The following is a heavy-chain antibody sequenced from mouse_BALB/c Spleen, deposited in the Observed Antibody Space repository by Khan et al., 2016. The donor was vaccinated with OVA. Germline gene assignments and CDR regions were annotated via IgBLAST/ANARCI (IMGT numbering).Heavy chain of an antibody. CDR3: ARGSGNSRFAY. J-gene: IGHJ3*01. CDR1: GYTFTDFA. V-gene: IGHV1S137*01. CDR2: INTYYGDA. Sequence: QVQLQQSGAELVRPGVSVKISCKGSGYTFTDFAMHWVKQSHAKSLEWIGVINTYYGDASYNQKFKGKATMTVDKSSTTAYMELARLTSEDSAIYYGARGSGNSRFAYWGQGTLVTVSA. D-gene: IGHD1-3*01.